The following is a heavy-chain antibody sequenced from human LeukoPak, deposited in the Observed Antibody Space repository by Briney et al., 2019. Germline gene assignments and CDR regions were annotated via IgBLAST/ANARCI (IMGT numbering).Heavy chain of an antibody. CDR3: AKYSHDSSGSYDY. V-gene: IGHV3-66*01. J-gene: IGHJ4*02. CDR2: IYSGDSP. CDR1: GFTVSSNY. Sequence: GGSLRLSCAVSGFTVSSNYMSWVRQAPGKGLEWVSVIYSGDSPYYADSVKGRFTISRDNSKNTLYLQMNSLRAEDTAIYYCAKYSHDSSGSYDYWGQGTLVTVSS. D-gene: IGHD3-22*01.